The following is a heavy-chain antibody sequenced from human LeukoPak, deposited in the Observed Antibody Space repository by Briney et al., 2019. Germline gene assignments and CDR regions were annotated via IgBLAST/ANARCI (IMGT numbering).Heavy chain of an antibody. CDR1: GDSVSSNSVT. CDR2: TYYRSTWYD. CDR3: ARRLTQYDCFDP. J-gene: IGHJ5*02. V-gene: IGHV6-1*01. D-gene: IGHD2-2*01. Sequence: SQTLSLTCATSGDSVSSNSVTWNWIRQSPSRGLEWLGRTYYRSTWYDDYAVSVRGRITVNPDTSKNQFSLHLNSVTPEDTAVYYCARRLTQYDCFDPWGQGILVTVSS.